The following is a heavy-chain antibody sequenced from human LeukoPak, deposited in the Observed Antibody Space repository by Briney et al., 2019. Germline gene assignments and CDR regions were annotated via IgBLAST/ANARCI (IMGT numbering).Heavy chain of an antibody. J-gene: IGHJ4*02. CDR3: ARERLAAAGYFDY. CDR2: ISYDGSNK. D-gene: IGHD6-13*01. CDR1: GGTFSSYA. Sequence: SCKASGGTFSSYAMHWVRQAPGKGLEWVAVISYDGSNKYYADSVKGRFTISRDNSKNTLYLQMNSLRAEDTAVYYCARERLAAAGYFDYWGQGTLVTVSS. V-gene: IGHV3-30*04.